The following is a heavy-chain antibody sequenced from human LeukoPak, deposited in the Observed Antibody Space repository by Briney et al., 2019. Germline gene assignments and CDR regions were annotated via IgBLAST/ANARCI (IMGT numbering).Heavy chain of an antibody. CDR3: TRGDYSGYLDY. CDR2: IRSNTYGGTT. Sequence: GRSLRLSRTASGFIFADYAMSWVRQAPGKGLEWVSFIRSNTYGGTTEYAASVKGRFTISRDDSKSIAYLQMNSLKTEDTAMYYCTRGDYSGYLDYWGQATLVTVST. CDR1: GFIFADYA. J-gene: IGHJ4*02. D-gene: IGHD4-11*01. V-gene: IGHV3-49*04.